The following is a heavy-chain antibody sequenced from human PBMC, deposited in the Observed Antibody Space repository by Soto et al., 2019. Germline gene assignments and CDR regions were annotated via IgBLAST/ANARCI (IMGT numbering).Heavy chain of an antibody. V-gene: IGHV3-74*01. D-gene: IGHD2-2*02. Sequence: EVQLVESGGGLVQPGGSLRLSCAASGFIFSSHWMHWVRQAPGKGLVWVSRLHSDGSTTSYADSVKGRFTISRDNAKNTLYLQMNSLRAEDTAVYYCARELPTAIRGGHYYSYGMDVWGQGTSVTVSS. CDR2: LHSDGSTT. CDR3: ARELPTAIRGGHYYSYGMDV. CDR1: GFIFSSHW. J-gene: IGHJ6*02.